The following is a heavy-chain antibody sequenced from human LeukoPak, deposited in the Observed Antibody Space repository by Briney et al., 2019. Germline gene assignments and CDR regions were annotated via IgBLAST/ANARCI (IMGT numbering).Heavy chain of an antibody. CDR2: ISYDGSNQ. CDR3: AKVRRPSLPPGESGY. J-gene: IGHJ4*02. D-gene: IGHD3-10*01. V-gene: IGHV3-30-3*01. Sequence: GGSLRLSCAASGFTFSSYSMHWVRQAPGKGLGWLAIISYDGSNQYYGDSVKGRFTISRDNSKNTLYLQMNSLRAEDTAVYYCAKVRRPSLPPGESGYWGQGTLVTVSS. CDR1: GFTFSSYS.